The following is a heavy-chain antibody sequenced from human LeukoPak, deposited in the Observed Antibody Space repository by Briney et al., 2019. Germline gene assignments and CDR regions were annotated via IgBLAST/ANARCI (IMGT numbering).Heavy chain of an antibody. V-gene: IGHV3-23*01. Sequence: PGGSLRLSCAASGFTFSSYAMSWVRQAPGKGLEWVSAISGSGGSTYYADSVKGRFTISRDNSKNTLYLQMNSLRAEDTAVYYCAREAFDYDTDEDDAFDIWGQGTMVTVSS. CDR2: ISGSGGST. J-gene: IGHJ3*02. CDR1: GFTFSSYA. CDR3: AREAFDYDTDEDDAFDI. D-gene: IGHD4/OR15-4a*01.